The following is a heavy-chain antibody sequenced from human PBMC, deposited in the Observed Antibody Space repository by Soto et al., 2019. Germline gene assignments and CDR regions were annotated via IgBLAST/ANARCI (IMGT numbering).Heavy chain of an antibody. D-gene: IGHD2-15*01. Sequence: ASVKVSCKASGYTFTSYGISWVRQAPGQGLEWMGWISAYNGNTNYAQKLQGRVTMTTDTSTSTAYMELRSLRSDDTAVYYCARVRCSGGSCYTGSGYWGQGTLVTVSS. CDR1: GYTFTSYG. V-gene: IGHV1-18*01. J-gene: IGHJ4*02. CDR3: ARVRCSGGSCYTGSGY. CDR2: ISAYNGNT.